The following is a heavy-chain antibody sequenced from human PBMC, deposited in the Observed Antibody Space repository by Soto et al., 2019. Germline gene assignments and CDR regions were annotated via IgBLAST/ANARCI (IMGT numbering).Heavy chain of an antibody. CDR2: VYYSGIT. J-gene: IGHJ5*02. V-gene: IGHV4-30-4*08. Sequence: TLSLTYTVSGGSISNGDYYWTWIRQHPGKGLEWIGYVYYSGITYYNPSLKSRLTISIDTSTNRFSLNLTSVTAADTAVYFCARLRWETENNWFDPWGQGALVTVSS. CDR3: ARLRWETENNWFDP. CDR1: GGSISNGDYY. D-gene: IGHD1-26*01.